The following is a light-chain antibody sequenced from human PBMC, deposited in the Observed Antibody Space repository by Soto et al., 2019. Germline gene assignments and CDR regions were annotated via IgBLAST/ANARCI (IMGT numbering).Light chain of an antibody. V-gene: IGKV3-15*01. CDR3: QQYNNWLWT. CDR2: GAS. Sequence: EIVMTQSPATLSVSPGERATLSCRASQNISSNLAWYQQKPGQAPRVLIDGASTRATGIPARFSGSGSGTQFTLTISSLQSEDFALYYCQQYNNWLWTFGQGTKVEI. J-gene: IGKJ1*01. CDR1: QNISSN.